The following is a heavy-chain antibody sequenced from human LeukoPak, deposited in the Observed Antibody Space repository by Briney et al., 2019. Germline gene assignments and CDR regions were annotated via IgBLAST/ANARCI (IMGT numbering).Heavy chain of an antibody. Sequence: GGSLRLSCAASGFRFSSYWMSWVRQAPGKGLEWVSAISASGGSTHYADSVKGRFTISRDNSKNTLFLQMNSLRAEDTAVYYCAKADGSWTYDPWGQGTLVTVSS. CDR3: AKADGSWTYDP. CDR2: ISASGGST. D-gene: IGHD5-24*01. CDR1: GFRFSSYW. J-gene: IGHJ5*02. V-gene: IGHV3-23*01.